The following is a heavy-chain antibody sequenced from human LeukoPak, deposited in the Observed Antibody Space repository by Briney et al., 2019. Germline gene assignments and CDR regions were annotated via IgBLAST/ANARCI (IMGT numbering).Heavy chain of an antibody. CDR1: AFIFSDYA. Sequence: GGSLRLSCSASAFIFSDYAMHWVRQAPGKGLKYVSGINNNGAGAYNVDSVKGRFTISRDNSKNTLYLQMTSLRLEDTAVYYCVKGTLAATRTSFDFWGQGTLVTVSS. CDR3: VKGTLAATRTSFDF. V-gene: IGHV3-64D*06. J-gene: IGHJ4*02. D-gene: IGHD6-13*01. CDR2: INNNGAGA.